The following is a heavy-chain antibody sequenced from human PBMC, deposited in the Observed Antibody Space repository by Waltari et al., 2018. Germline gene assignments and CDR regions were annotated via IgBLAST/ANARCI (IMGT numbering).Heavy chain of an antibody. D-gene: IGHD3-16*02. J-gene: IGHJ3*02. Sequence: QVQLQESGPGLVKPSETLSLTCAVSGYSISSGYYWGWIRQPPGKGLEWIGSIYHSGSTYYNPSLKSRVTISVDTSKNQFSLKLSSVTAADTAVYYCARVIMITFGGVIVDAFDIWGQGTMVTVSS. CDR1: GYSISSGYY. CDR2: IYHSGST. CDR3: ARVIMITFGGVIVDAFDI. V-gene: IGHV4-38-2*01.